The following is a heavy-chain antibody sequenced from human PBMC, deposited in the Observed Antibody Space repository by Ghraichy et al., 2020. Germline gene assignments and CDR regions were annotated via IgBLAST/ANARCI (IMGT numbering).Heavy chain of an antibody. Sequence: GRSLRLSCGVSGFTFSSYWMNWVRQAPGKGLEWVANIKQDGSENYYADSLKGRFTISRDNAKNSMYLQMNSLRAEDTAVYYCARVTSGSPYGSQPLSYWSQGTLVTVSS. J-gene: IGHJ4*02. CDR3: ARVTSGSPYGSQPLSY. D-gene: IGHD3-10*01. V-gene: IGHV3-7*01. CDR2: IKQDGSEN. CDR1: GFTFSSYW.